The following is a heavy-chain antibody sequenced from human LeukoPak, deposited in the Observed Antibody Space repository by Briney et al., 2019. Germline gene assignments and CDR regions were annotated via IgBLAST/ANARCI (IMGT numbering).Heavy chain of an antibody. CDR2: IRYDGSNK. CDR1: GFTFSSYG. V-gene: IGHV3-30*02. Sequence: GGSLRLSCAASGFTFSSYGMHWVRQAPGKGLEWVAFIRYDGSNKYYADSVKGRFTISRDNCKNTLYLQMNSLRAEDTAVYYCAKLLYYYDSSQPYWGQGTLVTVSS. D-gene: IGHD3-22*01. CDR3: AKLLYYYDSSQPY. J-gene: IGHJ4*02.